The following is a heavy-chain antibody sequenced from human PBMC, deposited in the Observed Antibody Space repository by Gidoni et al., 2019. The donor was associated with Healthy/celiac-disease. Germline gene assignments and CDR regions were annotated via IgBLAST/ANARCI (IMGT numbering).Heavy chain of an antibody. J-gene: IGHJ3*02. V-gene: IGHV5-51*01. CDR3: ARYNYYDSSGGAFAAFDI. D-gene: IGHD3-22*01. Sequence: EVQLVQSGAEVKKPGASLKIYCQGSGYSFASYWIGWVRQMPGKGLELMGIIYPGDSDTRYSPSFQGQVTISADKSISTAYLQWSSLKASDTAMYYCARYNYYDSSGGAFAAFDIWGQGTMVTVSS. CDR2: IYPGDSDT. CDR1: GYSFASYW.